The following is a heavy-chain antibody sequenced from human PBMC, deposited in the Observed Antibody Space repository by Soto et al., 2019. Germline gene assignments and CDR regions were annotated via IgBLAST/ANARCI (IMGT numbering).Heavy chain of an antibody. D-gene: IGHD3-16*01. CDR2: ISSSGNII. CDR3: SRIRVERSSFRVYYYGVDV. V-gene: IGHV3-48*03. CDR1: GFDFSNYE. Sequence: EVQLVQSGGGLIQPGGSLRLTCAASGFDFSNYEMNWVRQAPGKGLEWVSYISSSGNIIYYADSVKGRFIISSDNSKNTVYLQMNSLRAKDEAIYHCSRIRVERSSFRVYYYGVDVWGQGTAVTV. J-gene: IGHJ6*02.